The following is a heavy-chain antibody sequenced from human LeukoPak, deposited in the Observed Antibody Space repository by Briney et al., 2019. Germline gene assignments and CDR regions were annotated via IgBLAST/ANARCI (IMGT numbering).Heavy chain of an antibody. CDR1: GGSFSGYY. V-gene: IGHV4-34*01. CDR2: INHSGST. D-gene: IGHD4-23*01. Sequence: SETLSLTCAVYGGSFSGYYWSWIRQPPGKGLEWIGEINHSGSTNYNPSLKSRVTMSVDTSKNQFSLKLSSVTAADTAVYYCARSPSVVTSPFDYWGQGTLVTVSS. CDR3: ARSPSVVTSPFDY. J-gene: IGHJ4*02.